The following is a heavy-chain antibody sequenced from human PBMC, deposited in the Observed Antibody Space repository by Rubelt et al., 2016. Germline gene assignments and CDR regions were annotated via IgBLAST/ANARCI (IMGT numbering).Heavy chain of an antibody. CDR3: VKAALQDI. Sequence: FTFSSYATHWVRQAPGKGLDYVSAISSNGGSTYYADSVKGRFTISRDNSKNTLYLQMSSLSAEDTAVYYCVKAALQDIWGQGTMVTVSS. CDR1: FTFSSYA. V-gene: IGHV3-64D*06. D-gene: IGHD2-15*01. J-gene: IGHJ3*02. CDR2: ISSNGGST.